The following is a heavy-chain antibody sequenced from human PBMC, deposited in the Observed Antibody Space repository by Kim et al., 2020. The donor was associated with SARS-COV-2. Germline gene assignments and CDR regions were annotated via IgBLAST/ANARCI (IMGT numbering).Heavy chain of an antibody. CDR3: ARLYYSGEYNWFDP. CDR2: TYYRSKWYN. V-gene: IGHV6-1*01. J-gene: IGHJ5*02. CDR1: GDTVSSNSAA. Sequence: SQTLSLTCAISGDTVSSNSAAWNWIRQSPSRGLEWLGRTYYRSKWYNDYAVSVKSRITINPDTSKNQFSLQLNSVTPEDTAVYYCARLYYSGEYNWFDPWGQGTLVTVSS. D-gene: IGHD3-10*01.